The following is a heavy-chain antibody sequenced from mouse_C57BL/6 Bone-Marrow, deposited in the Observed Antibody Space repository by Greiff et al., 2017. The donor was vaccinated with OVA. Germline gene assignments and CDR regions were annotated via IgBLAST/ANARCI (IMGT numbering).Heavy chain of an antibody. V-gene: IGHV1-74*01. J-gene: IGHJ4*01. CDR3: AIGWLLPPLAMDY. D-gene: IGHD2-3*01. CDR2: INPSDSDT. CDR1: GYTFTSYG. Sequence: VKLQQPGAELVKPGASVKVSCKASGYTFTSYGMPWVSQRPGKGLEWIGRINPSDSDTNYNQKFKGKATLTVDKSSSADYMQLSSLTSEDSAVYYCAIGWLLPPLAMDYWGQGTSVTVSA.